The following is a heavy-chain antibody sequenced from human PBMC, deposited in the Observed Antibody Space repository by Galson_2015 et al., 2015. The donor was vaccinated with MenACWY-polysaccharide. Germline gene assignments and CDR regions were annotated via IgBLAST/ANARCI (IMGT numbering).Heavy chain of an antibody. J-gene: IGHJ4*02. CDR3: ARDPRGARSSYFDN. Sequence: EWIGYMHTSGKSNFNPSLKSRVFISVDTSKKEFSLKLNSVTAADTAVYYCARDPRGARSSYFDNWGQGIQVTVSS. V-gene: IGHV4-59*01. D-gene: IGHD3-10*01. CDR2: MHTSGKS.